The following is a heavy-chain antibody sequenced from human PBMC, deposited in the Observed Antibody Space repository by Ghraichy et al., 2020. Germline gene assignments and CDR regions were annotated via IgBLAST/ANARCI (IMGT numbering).Heavy chain of an antibody. Sequence: SQTLSLTCTVSGGSISSSSYYWGWIRQPPGKGLEWIGSIYYSGSTYYNPSLKSRVAISVDTSKNQFSLKLSSVTAADTAVYYCAAGGGVAAPFDYWGQGTLVTVSS. CDR1: GGSISSSSYY. V-gene: IGHV4-39*01. D-gene: IGHD3-16*01. CDR3: AAGGGVAAPFDY. J-gene: IGHJ4*02. CDR2: IYYSGST.